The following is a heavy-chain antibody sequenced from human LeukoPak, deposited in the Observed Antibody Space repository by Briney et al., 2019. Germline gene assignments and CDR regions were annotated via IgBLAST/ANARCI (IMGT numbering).Heavy chain of an antibody. Sequence: GGSLRLSCAASGFTFSSYGMHWVRQAPGKGLEWVAVISYDGSNKYYADSVKGRFTISRDNSKNTLYLQMNSLRAEDTAVYYCARVLDYYGSGSYYEYWGQGTLVTVSS. D-gene: IGHD3-10*01. CDR1: GFTFSSYG. CDR2: ISYDGSNK. J-gene: IGHJ4*02. CDR3: ARVLDYYGSGSYYEY. V-gene: IGHV3-30*03.